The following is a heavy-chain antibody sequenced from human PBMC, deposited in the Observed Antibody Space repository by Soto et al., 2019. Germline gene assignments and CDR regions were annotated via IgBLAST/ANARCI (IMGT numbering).Heavy chain of an antibody. CDR3: AIASRSSPNGRDY. V-gene: IGHV3-7*01. CDR2: IQQDGSVK. D-gene: IGHD2-8*01. Sequence: GGSLRLSCAASGFTFSAYWMSWVRQAPEKGLEWLANIQQDGSVKQYVDSVKGRFTISRDNAKNSLYLQMNSLRAEDMAVYYCAIASRSSPNGRDYWGQGTLVTVSS. J-gene: IGHJ4*02. CDR1: GFTFSAYW.